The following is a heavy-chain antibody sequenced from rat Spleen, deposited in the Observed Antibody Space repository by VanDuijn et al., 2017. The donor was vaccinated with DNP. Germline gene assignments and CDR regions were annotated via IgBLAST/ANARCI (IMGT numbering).Heavy chain of an antibody. CDR1: GFTFSNYY. Sequence: EVQLVESGGGLVQPGRSLKLSCAASGFTFSNYYMAWVRQGPKKGLEWVASISTGGGNTYYRDSVKGRFTISRDNAKSSLYLRMDSLRSEDTATYYCARHEDSSSYIYGFPYWGQGTLVTVFS. CDR3: ARHEDSSSYIYGFPY. CDR2: ISTGGGNT. D-gene: IGHD1-2*01. J-gene: IGHJ3*01. V-gene: IGHV5-25*01.